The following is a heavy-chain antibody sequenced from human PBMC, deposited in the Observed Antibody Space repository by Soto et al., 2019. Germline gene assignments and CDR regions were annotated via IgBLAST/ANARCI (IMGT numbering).Heavy chain of an antibody. V-gene: IGHV3-48*02. J-gene: IGHJ4*02. CDR1: GFTFSSYS. CDR2: ISSSSTI. Sequence: GGSLRLSCAASGFTFSSYSMNWVRQAPGKGLEWVSYISSSSTIYYADSVKGRFTISRDNAKNSLYLQMNSLRDEDTAVYYCARSDGYNSRGYFDYWGQGTLVTVSS. CDR3: ARSDGYNSRGYFDY. D-gene: IGHD5-12*01.